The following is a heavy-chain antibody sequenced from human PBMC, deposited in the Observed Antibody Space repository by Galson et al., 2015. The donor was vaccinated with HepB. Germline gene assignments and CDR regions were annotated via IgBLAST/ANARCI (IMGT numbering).Heavy chain of an antibody. V-gene: IGHV1-69*13. CDR3: ASLVISVAGISDEYFQQ. CDR1: RGTFRSYG. J-gene: IGHJ1*01. Sequence: SVKVSCKASRGTFRSYGISWVRQAPGQGLEWMGGILPMFDTPNYAQKFQGRVTLTADESTSTAYMELSSLRSEDTAVYYCASLVISVAGISDEYFQQWGQGTLVTVSS. D-gene: IGHD6-19*01. CDR2: ILPMFDTP.